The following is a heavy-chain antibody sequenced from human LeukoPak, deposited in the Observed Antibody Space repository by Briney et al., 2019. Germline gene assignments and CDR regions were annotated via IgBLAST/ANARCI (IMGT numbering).Heavy chain of an antibody. CDR1: GFTFSSYS. CDR2: ISSSSSYI. Sequence: GGSLRLSCAASGFTFSSYSMNWVRQAPGKGLEWVSSISSSSSYIYYADSVKGRFTISRDNAKNTLYLQMNSLRAEDTAVYYCARDVVVVPAAPGIRFDPWGQGTLVTVSS. CDR3: ARDVVVVPAAPGIRFDP. D-gene: IGHD2-2*01. V-gene: IGHV3-21*01. J-gene: IGHJ5*02.